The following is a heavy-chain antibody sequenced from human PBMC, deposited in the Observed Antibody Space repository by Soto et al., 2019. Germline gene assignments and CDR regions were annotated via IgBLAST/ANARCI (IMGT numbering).Heavy chain of an antibody. Sequence: GASVKVSCKASGDTSSSFTVSWLRQAPGQGPEWMGGIVPFFGTTNYPQKFRDRVTITADESTNTAYMELTSLTSGDTAVYYCARGALTTQTYYYGMDVWGQGTTVTVSS. CDR1: GDTSSSFT. D-gene: IGHD1-1*01. CDR3: ARGALTTQTYYYGMDV. CDR2: IVPFFGTT. V-gene: IGHV1-69*13. J-gene: IGHJ6*02.